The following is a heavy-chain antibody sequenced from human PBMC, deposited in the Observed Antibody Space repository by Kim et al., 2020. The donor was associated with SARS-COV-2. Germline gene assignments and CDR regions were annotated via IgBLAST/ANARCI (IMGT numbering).Heavy chain of an antibody. J-gene: IGHJ5*02. CDR2: IFQSGNT. Sequence: SETLSLTCTVSGYSISSGSYWGWIRQPPGKGLEWIGSIFQSGNTSYNPSLKSRVTLSVDTSKNQFSLKLSSVSAADTAFYYCASAFRVDCNGAGCFYDWFDPWGQGTLVTVSS. CDR1: GYSISSGSY. D-gene: IGHD2-15*01. V-gene: IGHV4-38-2*02. CDR3: ASAFRVDCNGAGCFYDWFDP.